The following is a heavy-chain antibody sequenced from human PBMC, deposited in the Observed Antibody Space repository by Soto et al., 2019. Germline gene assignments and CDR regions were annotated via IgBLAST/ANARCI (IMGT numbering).Heavy chain of an antibody. Sequence: QVQLVESGRGVVQPGRSLRLSCTASGFTFRNYGMHWVRQAPGKGLEWVALIWYDGSNTFYTDSVKGRFTISRDNSKSTLYLQMNSLRVEDTAVYYCTRDVTSRYFDLWGRGSLVTVSS. J-gene: IGHJ2*01. CDR2: IWYDGSNT. CDR3: TRDVTSRYFDL. D-gene: IGHD2-21*02. V-gene: IGHV3-33*01. CDR1: GFTFRNYG.